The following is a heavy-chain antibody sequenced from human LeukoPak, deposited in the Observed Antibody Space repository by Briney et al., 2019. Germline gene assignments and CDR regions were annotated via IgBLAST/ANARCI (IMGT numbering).Heavy chain of an antibody. J-gene: IGHJ6*04. D-gene: IGHD3-10*01. CDR3: ARLREGFGMDV. V-gene: IGHV3-21*01. CDR1: GFTFSSYS. Sequence: GGSLRLSCAASGFTFSSYSMNWVRQAPGKGLKWVSSISSSSSYIYYADSVKGRFTISRDNAKNSLYLQMNSLRAEDTAVYYCARLREGFGMDVWGKGTTVTVSS. CDR2: ISSSSSYI.